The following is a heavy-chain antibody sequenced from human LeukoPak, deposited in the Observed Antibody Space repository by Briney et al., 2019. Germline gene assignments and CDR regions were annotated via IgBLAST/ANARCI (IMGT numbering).Heavy chain of an antibody. CDR2: INPNSGGT. D-gene: IGHD1-26*01. Sequence: GASVKVSCKASGYTFTGSYIHWVRQAPGQGLEWMGRINPNSGGTNYAQKFQGRVTMTRDTSISTAYMELRSLRSDDTAVYYCARVRSLVRAIDHWGQGTLVTVSS. J-gene: IGHJ4*02. CDR3: ARVRSLVRAIDH. CDR1: GYTFTGSY. V-gene: IGHV1-2*06.